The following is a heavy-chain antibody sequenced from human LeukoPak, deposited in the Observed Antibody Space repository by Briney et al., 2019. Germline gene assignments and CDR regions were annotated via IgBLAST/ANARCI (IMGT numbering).Heavy chain of an antibody. J-gene: IGHJ4*02. CDR2: IIPIFGTA. CDR1: GGTFSSYA. CDR3: ASLIRRTHYDSSGYYPSLDY. V-gene: IGHV1-69*13. D-gene: IGHD3-22*01. Sequence: SVKASCKASGGTFSSYAISWVRQAPGQGLEWMGGIIPIFGTANYAQKFQGRVTITADESTSTAYMELSSLRSEDTAVYYCASLIRRTHYDSSGYYPSLDYWGQGTLVTVSS.